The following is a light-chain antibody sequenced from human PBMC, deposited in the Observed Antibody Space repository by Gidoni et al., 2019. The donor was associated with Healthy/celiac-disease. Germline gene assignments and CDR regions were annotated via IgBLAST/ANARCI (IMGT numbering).Light chain of an antibody. CDR1: QSVRSSY. J-gene: IGKJ2*01. CDR3: QQYGSSPYT. V-gene: IGKV3-20*01. CDR2: GAS. Sequence: EIVFTQSPVTLSLSPGERATLPCRASQSVRSSYLAWYQQKPGQAPRLLIYGASSRATGIPERFSGSGSGTDFTLTISRLEPEDFAVYYCQQYGSSPYTFGQGTKLEIK.